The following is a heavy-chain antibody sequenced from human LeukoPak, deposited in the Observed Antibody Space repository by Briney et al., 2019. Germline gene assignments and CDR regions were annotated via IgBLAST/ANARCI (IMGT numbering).Heavy chain of an antibody. CDR2: INHNGNVN. J-gene: IGHJ3*02. D-gene: IGHD6-6*01. V-gene: IGHV3-7*03. CDR1: GFTFSSYW. Sequence: PPGGSLRLSCAASGFTFSSYWMNWARQAPGKGLEWVASINHNGNVNYYVDSVKGRLTISRDNAKNSLYLQMSNLRAEDTAVYFCARDPYSSYLIWGQGTMVTVSS. CDR3: ARDPYSSYLI.